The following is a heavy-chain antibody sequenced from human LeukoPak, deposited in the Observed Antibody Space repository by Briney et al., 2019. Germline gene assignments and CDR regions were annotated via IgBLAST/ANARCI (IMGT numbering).Heavy chain of an antibody. D-gene: IGHD6-13*01. V-gene: IGHV4-59*01. J-gene: IGHJ4*02. Sequence: SETLSLTCTVSGGSISSYYWSWIRQPPGKGLEWIGYIYYSGSTNYNPSLKSRVTISIDTSKNQFSLKLSSVTAADTAVYYCARGRFMIGSSWYYFDYWGQGTLVTVSS. CDR1: GGSISSYY. CDR3: ARGRFMIGSSWYYFDY. CDR2: IYYSGST.